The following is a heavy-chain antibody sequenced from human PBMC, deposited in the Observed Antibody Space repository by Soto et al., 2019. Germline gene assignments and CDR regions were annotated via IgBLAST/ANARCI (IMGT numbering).Heavy chain of an antibody. CDR3: ARELNTDSSAYYSFAY. D-gene: IGHD3-22*01. Sequence: QVQMVQSGPEVKMPGASVKVSCKTSGYTFTAYGLAWLRQAPGQRPEWMGWVGTNNDNTNYAEKFQYRVTMTTDTSTATTYMELRSLRSDDTAVYYCARELNTDSSAYYSFAYWGQGTLVIVSS. V-gene: IGHV1-18*01. CDR2: VGTNNDNT. J-gene: IGHJ4*02. CDR1: GYTFTAYG.